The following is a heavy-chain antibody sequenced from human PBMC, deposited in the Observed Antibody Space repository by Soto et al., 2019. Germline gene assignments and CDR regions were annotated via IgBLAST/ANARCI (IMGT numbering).Heavy chain of an antibody. J-gene: IGHJ5*02. CDR2: IYPGDSDT. CDR1: GYSFTSYW. D-gene: IGHD6-13*01. V-gene: IGHV5-51*01. CDR3: ARRSSWYPKTSGVWFDP. Sequence: GESLKISCKGSGYSFTSYWIGWVRQMPGKGLEWMGIIYPGDSDTRYSPSFQGQVTISADKSISTADLQWSSLKASDTAMYYCARRSSWYPKTSGVWFDPWGQGTLVTASS.